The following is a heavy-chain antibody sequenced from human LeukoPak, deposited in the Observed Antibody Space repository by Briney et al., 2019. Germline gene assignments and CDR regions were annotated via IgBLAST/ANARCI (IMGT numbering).Heavy chain of an antibody. CDR3: ARNNGMDV. CDR2: VNRDGSET. V-gene: IGHV3-7*03. CDR1: GFTLSNHS. J-gene: IGHJ6*02. Sequence: PGGSLRLSCAASGFTLSNHSMTWVRQVPGRGPEWVANVNRDGSETYYLDSVKGRFTISKDNAKNSLYLQMNSLRAEDTALYHCARNNGMDVWGQGTTVIVSS.